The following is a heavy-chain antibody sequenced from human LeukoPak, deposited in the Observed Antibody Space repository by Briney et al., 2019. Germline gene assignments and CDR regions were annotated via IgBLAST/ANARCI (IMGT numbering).Heavy chain of an antibody. CDR3: AREYCSGGDCQYYFDY. J-gene: IGHJ4*02. D-gene: IGHD2-15*01. Sequence: PGGSLRLSCAASGFTFSSYAMHWVRQAPGQGLEYVSATTSNGNSPYYANSVRGRFTISRDNSKNTLYLQMGSLRVEDMAVYYCAREYCSGGDCQYYFDYWGQGTLVTVSS. V-gene: IGHV3-64*01. CDR2: TTSNGNSP. CDR1: GFTFSSYA.